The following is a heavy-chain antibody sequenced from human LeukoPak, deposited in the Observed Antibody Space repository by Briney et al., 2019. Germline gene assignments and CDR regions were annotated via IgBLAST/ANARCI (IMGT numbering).Heavy chain of an antibody. D-gene: IGHD2-15*01. Sequence: GESLQISCQGSGYSFTSYWIGWVRQLPGKGLEWMGIIYPGDSDTRYSPSFQGQVTISADKSISTAYLQWSSLKASDTAMYYCARPEGDCSGGSCSLDYWGQGTLVTVSS. CDR1: GYSFTSYW. J-gene: IGHJ4*02. CDR3: ARPEGDCSGGSCSLDY. CDR2: IYPGDSDT. V-gene: IGHV5-51*01.